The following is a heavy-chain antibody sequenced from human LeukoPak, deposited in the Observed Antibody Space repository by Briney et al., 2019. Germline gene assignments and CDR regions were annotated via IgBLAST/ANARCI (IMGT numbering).Heavy chain of an antibody. Sequence: VKVSXXXSGXXXXSYYMXWVRQAPGQGLEWMGIINPSGGSTSYAQKFQGRVTMTRDTSTSTVYMELSSLRSEDTAVYYCARDHGGSWYGLDYWGQGTLVTVSS. CDR3: ARDHGGSWYGLDY. V-gene: IGHV1-46*01. J-gene: IGHJ4*02. CDR2: INPSGGST. D-gene: IGHD6-13*01. CDR1: GXXXXSYY.